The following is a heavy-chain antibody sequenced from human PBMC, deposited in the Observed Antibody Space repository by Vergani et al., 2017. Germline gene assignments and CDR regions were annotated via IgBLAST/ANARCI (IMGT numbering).Heavy chain of an antibody. CDR3: AGGRSWYC. J-gene: IGHJ4*02. D-gene: IGHD6-13*01. Sequence: QVQLQESGPGLVKPSETLSLTCAVSGYSISSGYYWGWCRQPPGRGLVWIGSIYHSGSTYYNPSLKSRVTISVDTSKNQLFLRLSSVTAADTAVYYCAGGRSWYCWSQATLVTVSS. CDR1: GYSISSGYY. CDR2: IYHSGST. V-gene: IGHV4-38-2*01.